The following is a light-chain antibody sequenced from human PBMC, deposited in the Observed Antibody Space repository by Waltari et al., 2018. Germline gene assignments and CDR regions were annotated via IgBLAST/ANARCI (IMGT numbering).Light chain of an antibody. J-gene: IGLJ3*02. Sequence: QSALTQPASVSGSPGQSIAISCPGPSSDPGDYTDVSWYQQHPGRPPKLIIYDVTKRPPGVSSRFSGSKSGNTASLTVSGLQAEDEADYYCSSYTTSDTWVFGGGTKVTVL. CDR3: SSYTTSDTWV. V-gene: IGLV2-14*01. CDR2: DVT. CDR1: SSDPGDYTD.